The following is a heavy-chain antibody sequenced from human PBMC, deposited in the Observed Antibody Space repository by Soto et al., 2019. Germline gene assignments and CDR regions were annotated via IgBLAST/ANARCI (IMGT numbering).Heavy chain of an antibody. J-gene: IGHJ3*02. V-gene: IGHV3-23*01. CDR1: GFTFSSYA. CDR3: AKDRHIVVVVAATRGDAFDI. CDR2: ISGSGGST. D-gene: IGHD2-15*01. Sequence: GGSLRLSCAASGFTFSSYAMSWVHQAPGKGLEWVSAISGSGGSTYYADSVKGRFTISRDNSKNTLYLQMNSLRAEDTAVYYCAKDRHIVVVVAATRGDAFDIWGQGTMVTVSS.